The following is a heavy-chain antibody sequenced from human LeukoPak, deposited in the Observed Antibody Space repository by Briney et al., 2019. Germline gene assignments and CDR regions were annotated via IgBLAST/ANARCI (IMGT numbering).Heavy chain of an antibody. CDR3: AGLDTAMENWYFDL. V-gene: IGHV3-48*01. CDR1: GFTFSSYS. J-gene: IGHJ2*01. Sequence: QPGGSLRLSCAASGFTFSSYSMNWVRQAPGKGLEWVSYISSSSSTIYYADSVKGRFTISRDNAKNSLYLQMNSLRAEDTAVYYCAGLDTAMENWYFDLWGRGTLVTVSS. D-gene: IGHD5-18*01. CDR2: ISSSSSTI.